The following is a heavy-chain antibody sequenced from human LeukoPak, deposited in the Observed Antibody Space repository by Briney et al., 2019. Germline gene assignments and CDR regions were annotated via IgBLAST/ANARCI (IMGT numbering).Heavy chain of an antibody. CDR1: GFTFSSYA. Sequence: QPGGSLRLSCAASGFTFSSYAMHWVRQAPGKGLEWVSHIRSSGADIRYADSVKGRFTISRDDAKNSLYLQMNSLRAEDTAVYYCARERDYDFWSGYLDYWGQGTLVTVSS. V-gene: IGHV3-48*04. CDR3: ARERDYDFWSGYLDY. CDR2: IRSSGADI. J-gene: IGHJ4*02. D-gene: IGHD3-3*01.